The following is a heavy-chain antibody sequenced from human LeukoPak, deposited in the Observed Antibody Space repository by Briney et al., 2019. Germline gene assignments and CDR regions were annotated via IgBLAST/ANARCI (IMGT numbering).Heavy chain of an antibody. J-gene: IGHJ5*02. V-gene: IGHV1-3*01. CDR3: ARRFNRWFDP. CDR1: GYTFTSYA. D-gene: IGHD3-3*01. CDR2: INAGNGNT. Sequence: GASVKVSCKASGYTFTSYAMHWVRQAPGQRLEWMGWINAGNGNTKYSQKFQGRVTMTTDTSTSTAYMELRSLRSDDTAVYYCARRFNRWFDPWGQGTLVTVSS.